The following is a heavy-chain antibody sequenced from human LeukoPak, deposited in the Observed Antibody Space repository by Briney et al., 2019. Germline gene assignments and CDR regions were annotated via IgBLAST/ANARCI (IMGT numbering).Heavy chain of an antibody. D-gene: IGHD6-19*01. V-gene: IGHV3-33*01. Sequence: GGSLRLSCAASGFTFSSYGMHWVRQAPGKGLEWAAVIWYDGSNKYYADSVKGRFTISRDNSKNTLYLQMNSLRAEDTAVYYCARVVHSSGWYEIDPWGQGTLVTVSS. CDR3: ARVVHSSGWYEIDP. CDR2: IWYDGSNK. J-gene: IGHJ5*02. CDR1: GFTFSSYG.